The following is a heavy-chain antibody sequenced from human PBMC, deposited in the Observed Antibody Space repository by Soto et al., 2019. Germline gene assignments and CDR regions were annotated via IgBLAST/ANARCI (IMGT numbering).Heavy chain of an antibody. Sequence: GGSLRLSCAASGFTFSSYSMNWVRQAPGKGLEWVSSISSSSSYIYYADSVKGRFTISRDNAKNSLYLQLTSLRAEDTAVYYCAKGCGIAAAGGLDYWGQGTLVTVSS. J-gene: IGHJ4*02. CDR3: AKGCGIAAAGGLDY. V-gene: IGHV3-21*01. CDR1: GFTFSSYS. D-gene: IGHD6-13*01. CDR2: ISSSSSYI.